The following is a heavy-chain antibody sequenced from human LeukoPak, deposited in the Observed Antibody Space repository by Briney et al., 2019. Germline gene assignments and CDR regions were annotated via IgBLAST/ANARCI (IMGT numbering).Heavy chain of an antibody. CDR3: TRRGGGHEFDH. D-gene: IGHD3-16*01. CDR1: GFAFSTYA. Sequence: GSLRLSCAASGFAFSTYAMHWVRQAPGKGLEWVAVISFDGNTKYYADSVKGRFTISRDNSKNTLYLQMNGLRTEDTAMYYCTRRGGGHEFDHWGQGTLVTVSS. V-gene: IGHV3-30-3*01. CDR2: ISFDGNTK. J-gene: IGHJ4*02.